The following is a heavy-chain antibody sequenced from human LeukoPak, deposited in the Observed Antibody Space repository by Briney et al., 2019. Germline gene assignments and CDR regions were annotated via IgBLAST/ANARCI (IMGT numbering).Heavy chain of an antibody. Sequence: ASVKVSCKASGYTFTNFGISWVRQAPGQGLEWMGWISGYNGNTNYAQKLQGSVTMTTDISTSTAYMDLRSLRSDDTAVYYCARMGGGYWGQGTLVTVSS. CDR2: ISGYNGNT. CDR3: ARMGGGY. J-gene: IGHJ4*02. CDR1: GYTFTNFG. V-gene: IGHV1-18*01. D-gene: IGHD1-26*01.